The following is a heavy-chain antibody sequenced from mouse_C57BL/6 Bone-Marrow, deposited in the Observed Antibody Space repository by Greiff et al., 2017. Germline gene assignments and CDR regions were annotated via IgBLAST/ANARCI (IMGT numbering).Heavy chain of an antibody. CDR1: GFTFSSYG. V-gene: IGHV5-6*01. CDR2: ISSGGSYT. J-gene: IGHJ4*01. Sequence: EVQLKESGGDLVKPGGSLKLSCAASGFTFSSYGMSWVRQTPDKRLEWVATISSGGSYTYYPDSVKGRFTISRDNAKNTLYLQMSSLKSEDTAMYYCARRDYDYDRDAMDYWGQGTSVTVSS. D-gene: IGHD2-4*01. CDR3: ARRDYDYDRDAMDY.